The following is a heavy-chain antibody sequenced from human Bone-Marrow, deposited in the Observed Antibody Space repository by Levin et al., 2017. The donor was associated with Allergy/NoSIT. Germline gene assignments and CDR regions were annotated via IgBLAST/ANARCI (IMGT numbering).Heavy chain of an antibody. CDR1: GFSFRDYH. J-gene: IGHJ4*02. CDR3: ARDYCSGGSCSDSY. V-gene: IGHV3-11*01. CDR2: ISDSGAPM. Sequence: GESLKISCATSGFSFRDYHMTWIRQAPGKGLEWVSSISDSGAPMYVDSVKGRFAISRDNAKKSVYLQMNNLRADDTAVYYCARDYCSGGSCSDSYWGQGTLVTVSS. D-gene: IGHD2-15*01.